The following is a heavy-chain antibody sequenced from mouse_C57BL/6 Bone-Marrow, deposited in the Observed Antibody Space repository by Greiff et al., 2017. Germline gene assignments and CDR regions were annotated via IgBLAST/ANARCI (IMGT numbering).Heavy chain of an antibody. D-gene: IGHD1-1*01. CDR1: GYTFTGYW. V-gene: IGHV1-9*01. CDR2: ILPGSGST. CDR3: AKGDYYGSSPFAY. Sequence: QVHVKQPGAELVMPGASVKLSCKATGYTFTGYWIEWVKQRPGHGLEWIGEILPGSGSTNYTEKFKGKATFTADTSSNTAYMQLSSLTTEDSAIYYCAKGDYYGSSPFAYWGQGTLVTVSA. J-gene: IGHJ3*01.